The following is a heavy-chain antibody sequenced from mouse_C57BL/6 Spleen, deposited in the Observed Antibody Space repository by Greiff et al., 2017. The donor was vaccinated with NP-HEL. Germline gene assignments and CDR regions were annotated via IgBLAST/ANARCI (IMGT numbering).Heavy chain of an antibody. J-gene: IGHJ3*01. V-gene: IGHV5-9*01. Sequence: EVQVVESGGGLVKPGGSLKLSCAASGFTFSSYTMSWVRQTPEKRLEWVATISGGGGNTYYPASVKGRFTISRDNAKNTLYLQMSSLRSEDTALYYGARVYYYGSSPWCAYWGQGTLVTVSA. D-gene: IGHD1-1*01. CDR1: GFTFSSYT. CDR2: ISGGGGNT. CDR3: ARVYYYGSSPWCAY.